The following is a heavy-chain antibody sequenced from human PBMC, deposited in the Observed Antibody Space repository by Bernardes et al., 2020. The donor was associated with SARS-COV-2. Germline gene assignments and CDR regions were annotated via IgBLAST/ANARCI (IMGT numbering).Heavy chain of an antibody. D-gene: IGHD3-10*01. CDR2: FDPEDGET. CDR3: ATGASLVRTNWFDP. CDR1: GYTLTELS. J-gene: IGHJ5*02. Sequence: SVKVSCKVSGYTLTELSMHWVRQAPGKGLEWMGGFDPEDGETIYAQKFQGRVTMTEDTSTDTAYMELSSLRSEDTAVYYCATGASLVRTNWFDPWGQGTLVTVSS. V-gene: IGHV1-24*01.